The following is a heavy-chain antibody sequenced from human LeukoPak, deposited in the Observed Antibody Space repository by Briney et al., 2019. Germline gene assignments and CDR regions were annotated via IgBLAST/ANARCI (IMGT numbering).Heavy chain of an antibody. CDR1: GFTFNSFG. CDR2: LRNDRSNK. V-gene: IGHV3-30*02. Sequence: PGGSLRLSCAASGFTFNSFGMHWVRQAPGRGPEWVALLRNDRSNKYYADSVKGRFTISRDNSKNTLYLHMNSLRAEDTAVYYCVKDRGVRRGSGSYYMTDYWGQGTLVTVSS. J-gene: IGHJ4*02. CDR3: VKDRGVRRGSGSYYMTDY. D-gene: IGHD3-10*01.